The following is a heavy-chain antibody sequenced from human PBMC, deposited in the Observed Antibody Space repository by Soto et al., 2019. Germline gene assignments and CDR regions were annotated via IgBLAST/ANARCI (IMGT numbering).Heavy chain of an antibody. D-gene: IGHD2-21*02. CDR3: ARVPHGGSYCGGDCYSEPNWFDP. J-gene: IGHJ5*02. Sequence: SETLSLTCTVSGGSVSSGSYYWSWLRQPPGMGLEWIGYIYYSGSTNYNLHLRSRVTISVDTSKNHFSLKLSSVTAADTSVYSCARVPHGGSYCGGDCYSEPNWFDPWGQGTLVTVSS. CDR2: IYYSGST. V-gene: IGHV4-61*03. CDR1: GGSVSSGSYY.